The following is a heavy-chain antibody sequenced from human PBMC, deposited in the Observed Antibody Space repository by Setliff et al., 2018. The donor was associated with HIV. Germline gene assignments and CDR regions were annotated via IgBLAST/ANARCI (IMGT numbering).Heavy chain of an antibody. V-gene: IGHV4-34*01. CDR3: ARAGDCTEASCPKARFDP. CDR1: GGSFSDYY. CDR2: INHSGTT. Sequence: SETLSLTCTVSGGSFSDYYWSWIRQPPGKGLEWIGEINHSGTTNSNPSLKSRVTISVDTSMNQFSLNLNSVTAADTAVYYCARAGDCTEASCPKARFDPWGPGILVTVSS. J-gene: IGHJ5*02. D-gene: IGHD2-8*02.